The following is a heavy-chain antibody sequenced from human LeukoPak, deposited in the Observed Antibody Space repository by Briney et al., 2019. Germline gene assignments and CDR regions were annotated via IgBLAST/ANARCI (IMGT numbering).Heavy chain of an antibody. CDR2: INPNSGGT. CDR1: GYTFTGYC. D-gene: IGHD4-23*01. CDR3: ARDKSVATTRYFQH. Sequence: ASVKVSCKASGYTFTGYCMHWVRQAPGQGLEWMGWINPNSGGTNYAQKFQGRVTMTRDTSISTAYMELSRLRSDDTAVYYCARDKSVATTRYFQHWGQGTLVTVSP. J-gene: IGHJ1*01. V-gene: IGHV1-2*02.